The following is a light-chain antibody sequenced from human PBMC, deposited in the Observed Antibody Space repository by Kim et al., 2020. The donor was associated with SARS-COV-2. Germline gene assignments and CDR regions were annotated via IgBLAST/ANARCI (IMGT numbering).Light chain of an antibody. CDR1: SGHSRYA. CDR3: ETWDTGTWV. Sequence: QPVLTQSPSASASLGASVKLTCTLSSGHSRYAIAWHQQLPEKGPRYLMKVDSDGSHSKGDGTPDRFSGSSSGAERYLTISSLQSEDEADYYCETWDTGTWVFGGGTQLTVL. J-gene: IGLJ3*02. CDR2: VDSDGSH. V-gene: IGLV4-69*01.